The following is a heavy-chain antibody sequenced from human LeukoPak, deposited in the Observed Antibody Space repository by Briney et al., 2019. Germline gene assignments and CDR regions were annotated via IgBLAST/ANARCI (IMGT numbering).Heavy chain of an antibody. V-gene: IGHV3-21*01. J-gene: IGHJ4*02. CDR1: GFTFSSYA. D-gene: IGHD5-18*01. Sequence: PGGSLRLSCAASGFTFSSYAMSWVRQAPGKGLEWVSSISSSSSYIYYADSVKGRFTISRDNAKNSLYLQMNSLRAEDTAVYYCARVGLSRTATSFFDYWGQGTLVTVSS. CDR2: ISSSSSYI. CDR3: ARVGLSRTATSFFDY.